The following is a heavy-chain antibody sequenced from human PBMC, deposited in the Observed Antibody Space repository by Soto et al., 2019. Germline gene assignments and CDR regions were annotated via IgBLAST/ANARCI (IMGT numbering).Heavy chain of an antibody. D-gene: IGHD3-22*01. CDR1: GFTFTRYS. V-gene: IGHV3-21*01. J-gene: IGHJ1*01. Sequence: PGGSLRLSCAASGFTFTRYSMNWVRQAPGKGLEWVSSISSTTNYIYYADSMKGRFTVSRDNAKNSVYLEMNSLSAEDTAVYYCARGTAEYDSSGYPLSAWGRGTLVTVSS. CDR2: ISSTTNYI. CDR3: ARGTAEYDSSGYPLSA.